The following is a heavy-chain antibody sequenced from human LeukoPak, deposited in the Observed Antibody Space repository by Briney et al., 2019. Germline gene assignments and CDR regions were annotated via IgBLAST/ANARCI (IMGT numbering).Heavy chain of an antibody. Sequence: SETLSLTCTVSGGSISSYYWSWIRQPPGKGLEWVAYIYYSGSTNYNPSLKSRVTISVDTSRNQFSLKLSSATAADTAVYYCARVPSGSSMYFDYWGQGALVTVSS. CDR3: ARVPSGSSMYFDY. D-gene: IGHD1-26*01. CDR1: GGSISSYY. CDR2: IYYSGST. J-gene: IGHJ4*02. V-gene: IGHV4-59*01.